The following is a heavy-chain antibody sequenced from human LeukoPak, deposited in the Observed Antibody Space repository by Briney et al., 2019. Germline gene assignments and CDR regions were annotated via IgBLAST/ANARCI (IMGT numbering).Heavy chain of an antibody. J-gene: IGHJ4*02. D-gene: IGHD6-19*01. CDR3: ARMGVADPLDY. CDR1: GGSFSGYY. V-gene: IGHV4-34*01. Sequence: SETLSLTCAVYGGSFSGYYWSWIRQPPGKGLEWIGEISHSGTANYNPSLKSRVTISVDTSKNQFSLKPTSVTAADTAVYYCARMGVADPLDYWGQGTLVIVSS. CDR2: ISHSGTA.